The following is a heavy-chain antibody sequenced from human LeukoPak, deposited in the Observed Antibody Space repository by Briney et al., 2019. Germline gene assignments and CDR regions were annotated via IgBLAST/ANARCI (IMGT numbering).Heavy chain of an antibody. Sequence: SETLSLTCTVSGGSLSSYYWSWIRQPPGKGLEWIGYIYSSGSTNYNPSLKSRVTISVDTSKNQFSLKLTSVTAADTAVYYCARAYYYGSGSYGLDYWGRGTLVTVSS. CDR2: IYSSGST. CDR1: GGSLSSYY. J-gene: IGHJ4*02. D-gene: IGHD3-10*01. CDR3: ARAYYYGSGSYGLDY. V-gene: IGHV4-59*01.